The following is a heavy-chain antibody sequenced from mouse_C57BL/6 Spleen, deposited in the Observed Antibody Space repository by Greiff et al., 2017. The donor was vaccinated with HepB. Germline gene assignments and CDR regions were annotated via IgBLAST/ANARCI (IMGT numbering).Heavy chain of an antibody. D-gene: IGHD2-3*01. Sequence: QVQLQQSGAELARPGASVKLSCKASGYTFTSYGISWVKQRTGQGLEWIGEIYPRSGNTYYNEKFKGKATLTADKSSSTAYMELRSLTSEDSAVYFCARNDGYYVGYYYAMDYWGQGTSVTVSS. CDR3: ARNDGYYVGYYYAMDY. CDR1: GYTFTSYG. J-gene: IGHJ4*01. V-gene: IGHV1-81*01. CDR2: IYPRSGNT.